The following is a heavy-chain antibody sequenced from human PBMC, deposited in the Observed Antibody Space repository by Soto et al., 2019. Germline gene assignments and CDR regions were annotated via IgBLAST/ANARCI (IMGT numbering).Heavy chain of an antibody. CDR1: GFSLSTNGVG. CDR2: IYWDGDK. CDR3: AHRRGAYYFDF. J-gene: IGHJ4*02. Sequence: QITLKESGPTLVKPTQTLTLTCTFSGFSLSTNGVGVGWIRQPPGKALEWLALIYWDGDKRYSPSLKSRLTITKDTSKNQVALTMTNMDPVDTATYYCAHRRGAYYFDFWGLGTLVTVSS. D-gene: IGHD1-26*01. V-gene: IGHV2-5*02.